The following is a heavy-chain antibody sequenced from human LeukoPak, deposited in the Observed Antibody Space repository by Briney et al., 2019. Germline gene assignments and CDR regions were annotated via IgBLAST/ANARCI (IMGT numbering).Heavy chain of an antibody. Sequence: SVKVSCKASGFTFTSSAVQWVRQARGQRLEWIGWIVVGSGNTNYAQKFQERVTITRDMSTSTAYMELSSLRSEDTAVYYCAADLGDSSGTEAFDYWGQGTLVTVSS. CDR1: GFTFTSSA. D-gene: IGHD1-26*01. CDR2: IVVGSGNT. J-gene: IGHJ4*02. V-gene: IGHV1-58*01. CDR3: AADLGDSSGTEAFDY.